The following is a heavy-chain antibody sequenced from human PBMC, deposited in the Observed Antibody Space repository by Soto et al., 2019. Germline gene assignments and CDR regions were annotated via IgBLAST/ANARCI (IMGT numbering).Heavy chain of an antibody. V-gene: IGHV1-3*01. Sequence: ASVKVSCKASGYTFTSYAMHWVRQAPGQRLEWMGWINAGNGNTKYSQKFQGRVTMTRDTSTHTFYMELSSLRSEGTAMYYCARVGYSSTGTTFHYHGLDVWGQGTTVTVSS. D-gene: IGHD3-22*01. CDR1: GYTFTSYA. CDR3: ARVGYSSTGTTFHYHGLDV. J-gene: IGHJ6*02. CDR2: INAGNGNT.